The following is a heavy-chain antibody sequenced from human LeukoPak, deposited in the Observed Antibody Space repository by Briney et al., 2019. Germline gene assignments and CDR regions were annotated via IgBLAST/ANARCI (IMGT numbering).Heavy chain of an antibody. CDR3: AKLYYDYVWGSYRYYFFDS. Sequence: GGSLRLSCEGSELSFSSYAMSWVRQAPGKGLEWVSGISGNGGKTYYADSVKGRLTISRDNSKNTLYLQMNSLRVDDTAAYYCAKLYYDYVWGSYRYYFFDSWGQGTLVTVSS. CDR2: ISGNGGKT. J-gene: IGHJ4*02. CDR1: ELSFSSYA. V-gene: IGHV3-23*01. D-gene: IGHD3-16*02.